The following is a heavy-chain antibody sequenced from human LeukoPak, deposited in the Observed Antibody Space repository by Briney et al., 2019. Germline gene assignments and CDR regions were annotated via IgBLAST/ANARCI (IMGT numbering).Heavy chain of an antibody. CDR1: GFIFRSYD. V-gene: IGHV3-21*05. D-gene: IGHD6-13*01. CDR3: VRELAAAGTWLDY. Sequence: TGGSLRLSCEASGFIFRSYDMAWVRRAPGKGLDWIAYIGGRTNYIFYADSVKGRFTISRDNDNNSLFLQMNSLRPEDSALYFCVRELAAAGTWLDYRGQGTLVSVSS. J-gene: IGHJ4*02. CDR2: IGGRTNYI.